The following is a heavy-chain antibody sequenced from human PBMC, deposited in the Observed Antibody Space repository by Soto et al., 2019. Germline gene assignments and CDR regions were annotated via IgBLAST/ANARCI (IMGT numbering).Heavy chain of an antibody. D-gene: IGHD4-4*01. CDR2: IWYDGSNK. J-gene: IGHJ4*02. V-gene: IGHV3-33*01. CDR1: GFTFSSYG. CDR3: ARDDYSNGVPFDY. Sequence: QVQLVESGGGVVQPGRSLRLSCAASGFTFSSYGMHWVRQAPGEGLEWVAVIWYDGSNKYYADSVKGRFTISRDNSKNTLYLQMNSLRAEDTAVYYCARDDYSNGVPFDYWGQGTLVTVSS.